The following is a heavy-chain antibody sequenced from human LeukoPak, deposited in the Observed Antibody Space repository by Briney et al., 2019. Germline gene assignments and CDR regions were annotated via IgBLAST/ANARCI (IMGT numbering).Heavy chain of an antibody. CDR2: IKQDGSEK. V-gene: IGHV3-7*01. Sequence: PGGSLRLSCAASGFTFSSYWMSWVRQAPGKGLEWVANIKQDGSEKYYVDSVKGRFTISRDNAKNSLYLQMNSLRAEDTAVYYCARDLYVVTPNLDYWGQGTLVTVSS. J-gene: IGHJ4*02. CDR1: GFTFSSYW. D-gene: IGHD4-23*01. CDR3: ARDLYVVTPNLDY.